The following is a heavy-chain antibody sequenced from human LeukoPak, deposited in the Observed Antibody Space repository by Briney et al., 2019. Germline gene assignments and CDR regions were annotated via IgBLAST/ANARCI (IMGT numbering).Heavy chain of an antibody. V-gene: IGHV4-61*02. D-gene: IGHD3-16*02. J-gene: IGHJ4*02. CDR2: ISKSGTT. CDR1: GVSISYATYQ. CDR3: ARLLGPLDYVWGSSRSK. Sequence: SKTLSLTCTVSGVSISYATYQWTWIRQSAGKGLEWIGLISKSGTTNYNPSHKSRVTISIDTTKNQFSLKLTSVTAADTAVYYCARLLGPLDYVWGSSRSKWGQGTLVTVSS.